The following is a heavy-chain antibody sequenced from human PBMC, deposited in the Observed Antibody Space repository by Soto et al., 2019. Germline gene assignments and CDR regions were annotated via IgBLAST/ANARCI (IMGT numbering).Heavy chain of an antibody. D-gene: IGHD5-12*01. J-gene: IGHJ5*02. CDR2: VYSNGNT. CDR1: GASISSYY. V-gene: IGHV4-4*07. CDR3: ARFGSRDGYNFDIGGNNWFDP. Sequence: PSETLSLTCTVSGASISSYYWTWIRQPAGKGLEWIGRVYSNGNTNYNPSLKSRLTMSVDTSKNLVSLKLNSVTAADTAVYFCARFGSRDGYNFDIGGNNWFDPWGQGTLVTVSS.